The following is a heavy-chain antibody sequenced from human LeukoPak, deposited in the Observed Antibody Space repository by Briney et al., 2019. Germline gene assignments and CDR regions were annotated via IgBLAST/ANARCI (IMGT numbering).Heavy chain of an antibody. D-gene: IGHD3-10*01. J-gene: IGHJ2*01. CDR2: INPNSGGT. CDR3: ARGRRAGGYWYFDL. Sequence: GASVKVSCKASGYTFTGSYIHWVRQAPGQGLEWMGWINPNSGGTNYAQKFQGRVTMTGDTSISTAYMELSRLRSEDTAVYYCARGRRAGGYWYFDLWGRGTLVTVSS. CDR1: GYTFTGSY. V-gene: IGHV1-2*02.